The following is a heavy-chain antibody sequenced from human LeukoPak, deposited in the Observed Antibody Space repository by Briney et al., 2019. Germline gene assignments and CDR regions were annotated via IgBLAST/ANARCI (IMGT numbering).Heavy chain of an antibody. D-gene: IGHD3-22*01. Sequence: PSETLSLTCTVSGGSISSYYWSWIRQPPGKGLEWIGYIYYSGSTNYNPSLKSRVTISVDTSKNQFSLKLSSVTAADTAVYYCARGHHDSSGYYNWFDPWGQGTLATVSS. V-gene: IGHV4-59*01. CDR1: GGSISSYY. CDR3: ARGHHDSSGYYNWFDP. CDR2: IYYSGST. J-gene: IGHJ5*02.